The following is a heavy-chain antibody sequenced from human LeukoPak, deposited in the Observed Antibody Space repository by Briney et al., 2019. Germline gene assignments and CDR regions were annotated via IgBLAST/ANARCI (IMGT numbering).Heavy chain of an antibody. V-gene: IGHV3-21*01. CDR1: GFTFSSYS. CDR2: ISSSSSYI. D-gene: IGHD2-8*02. CDR3: AREYCTGGVCYGFDY. Sequence: PGGSLRLSCAASGFTFSSYSMNWVRQAPGKGLEWVSSISSSSSYIYYADSVKGRFTISRDNAKNSLYLQMNSLRAEDTAVYYCAREYCTGGVCYGFDYWGQGTLVTVSS. J-gene: IGHJ4*02.